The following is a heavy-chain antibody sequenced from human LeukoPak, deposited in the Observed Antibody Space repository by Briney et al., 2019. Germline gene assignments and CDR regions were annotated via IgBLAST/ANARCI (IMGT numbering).Heavy chain of an antibody. CDR2: INPYSGGT. D-gene: IGHD6-6*01. Sequence: ASVKVSCKASGYTFTDYYMHWVRQAPGQGLEWMGWINPYSGGTNYEQKFQGRVTMTRDTSISTAYMEVSRVRSDDTAMYYCARGSSTRVYYYYYMDVWGKGTTVTVSS. CDR1: GYTFTDYY. J-gene: IGHJ6*03. V-gene: IGHV1-2*02. CDR3: ARGSSTRVYYYYYMDV.